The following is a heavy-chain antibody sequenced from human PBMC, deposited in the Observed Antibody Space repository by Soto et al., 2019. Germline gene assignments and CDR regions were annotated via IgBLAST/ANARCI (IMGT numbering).Heavy chain of an antibody. Sequence: SETLSLTCTVSGGSISSYYWNWIRQPPGKGLEWIGYIYYSVSTNYNPSLKSRVTISVDMSKNQFSLKLSSVTAADTAVYYCARELGTSKFDSWGQGTLVTVSS. D-gene: IGHD3-16*01. CDR3: ARELGTSKFDS. CDR2: IYYSVST. CDR1: GGSISSYY. V-gene: IGHV4-59*01. J-gene: IGHJ4*02.